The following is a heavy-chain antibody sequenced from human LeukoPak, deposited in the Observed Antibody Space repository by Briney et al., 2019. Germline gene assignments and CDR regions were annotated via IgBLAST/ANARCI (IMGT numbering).Heavy chain of an antibody. J-gene: IGHJ5*02. CDR2: ISYTGGET. CDR3: ATLYSTASSGWYFRS. V-gene: IGHV4-59*08. CDR1: GGPPNSYY. Sequence: PSETLSLTCTVSGGPPNSYYWSWIRQPPRKGLGWIGHISYTGGETHYNPSLKSRLTTSVDTTKNTFSLMLTSGTAADTAVYCCATLYSTASSGWYFRSWGQGTLVIV. D-gene: IGHD6-19*01.